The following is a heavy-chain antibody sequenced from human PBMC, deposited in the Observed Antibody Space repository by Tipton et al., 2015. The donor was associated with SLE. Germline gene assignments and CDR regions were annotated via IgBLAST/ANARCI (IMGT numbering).Heavy chain of an antibody. V-gene: IGHV4-34*01. CDR2: INHSGST. CDR1: GGSFSGYY. Sequence: TLSLTCAVSGGSFSGYYWSWIRQPPGKGLEWIGEINHSGSTNYNPSLKSRVTISVDTSKNQFSLKLSSVTAADTAVYYCARVTGDPALDYWGQGTLVTVSS. D-gene: IGHD7-27*01. CDR3: ARVTGDPALDY. J-gene: IGHJ4*02.